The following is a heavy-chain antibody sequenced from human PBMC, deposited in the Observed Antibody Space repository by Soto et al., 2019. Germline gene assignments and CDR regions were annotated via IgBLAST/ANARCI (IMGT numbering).Heavy chain of an antibody. CDR1: GGSISSGGYY. J-gene: IGHJ5*02. V-gene: IGHV4-31*03. CDR2: IYYSGST. D-gene: IGHD6-19*01. Sequence: SETLSLTCTVSGGSISSGGYYWSWIRQHPGKGLEWIGYIYYSGSTYYNPSLKSRVTISVDTSKNQFSLKLSSVTAADTAVYYCARSYSSGGWFDPWGQGTLVTVSS. CDR3: ARSYSSGGWFDP.